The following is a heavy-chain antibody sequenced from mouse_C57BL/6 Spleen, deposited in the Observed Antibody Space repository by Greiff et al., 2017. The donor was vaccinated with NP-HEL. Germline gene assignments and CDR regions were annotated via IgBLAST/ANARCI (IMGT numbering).Heavy chain of an antibody. CDR1: CYTFTSYG. D-gene: IGHD2-2*01. J-gene: IGHJ2*01. CDR3: AREGAMGLRRDY. V-gene: IGHV1-81*01. Sequence: VQLQESGAELARPGASVKLSCKASCYTFTSYGISWVKQRTGQGLEWIGEIYPRSGNTYYNEKFKGKATLTADKSSSTAYMELRSLTSEDSAVYFCAREGAMGLRRDYWGQGTTLTVSS. CDR2: IYPRSGNT.